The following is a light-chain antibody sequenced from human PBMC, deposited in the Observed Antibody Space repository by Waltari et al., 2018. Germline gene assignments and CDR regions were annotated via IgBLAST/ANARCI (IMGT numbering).Light chain of an antibody. CDR2: PAS. J-gene: IGKJ4*01. CDR1: QGIRSF. V-gene: IGKV1-9*01. CDR3: QQYYSAPLT. Sequence: DIQLTQSPPFLSASVGDRVTITCRASQGIRSFLAWYQQKPGRAPKLLIYPASTLQSGVPSRFSGSGSGTDFTLTISSLQAEDVAVYYCQQYYSAPLTFGGGTKVEIK.